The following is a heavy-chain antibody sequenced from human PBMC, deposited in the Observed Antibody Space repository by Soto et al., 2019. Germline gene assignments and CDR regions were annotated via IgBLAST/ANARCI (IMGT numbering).Heavy chain of an antibody. Sequence: GESLKISCQGSGYSFTSYWIGWVRQMPGKGLEWMGIIYPGDSDTRYSPSFQGQVTISADKSISTAYLQWSSLKASDTAMYYCARHLPCGEMATIVDYWGQGTLVTVSP. D-gene: IGHD5-12*01. J-gene: IGHJ4*02. CDR2: IYPGDSDT. CDR3: ARHLPCGEMATIVDY. V-gene: IGHV5-51*01. CDR1: GYSFTSYW.